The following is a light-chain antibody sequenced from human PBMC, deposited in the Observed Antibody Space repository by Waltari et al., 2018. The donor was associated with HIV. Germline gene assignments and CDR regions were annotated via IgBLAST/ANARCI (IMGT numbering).Light chain of an antibody. CDR1: SSDVGGYNS. CDR2: DVS. Sequence: QSALTQPASVSGSPGQSITISCTGTSSDVGGYNSVSWYQQHPGKAPKLMLYDVSKRPSGGSNRFSGSKSGNTASLTISGLQAEDEADYYCCSYAGSSTWVFGGGTKLTVL. J-gene: IGLJ3*02. V-gene: IGLV2-23*02. CDR3: CSYAGSSTWV.